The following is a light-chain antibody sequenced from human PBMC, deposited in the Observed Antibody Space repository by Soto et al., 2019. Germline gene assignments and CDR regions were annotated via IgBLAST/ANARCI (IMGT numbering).Light chain of an antibody. CDR2: GNS. J-gene: IGLJ2*01. V-gene: IGLV1-40*01. CDR3: QSYDSSLRVSV. Sequence: QSVLTQSPSVSGAPGQRVTISCTGSSSNTGAGYDVHWYQQFPGTAPKLLIYGNSNRPSGVPDRFSGSKSGTSASLAITGLQAEDEADYYCQSYDSSLRVSVFGGGTKLTVL. CDR1: SSNTGAGYD.